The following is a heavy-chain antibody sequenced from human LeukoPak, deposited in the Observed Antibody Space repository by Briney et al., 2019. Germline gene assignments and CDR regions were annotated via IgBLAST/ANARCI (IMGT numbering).Heavy chain of an antibody. Sequence: SGTLSLTCAVSGGSISSSNWWSWVRQPPGKGLEWIGEIYHSGSTNYNPSLKSRVTISADTSKNQFSLKMNSVTAADTAVYYCARARETVAIDYWGQGTLVTVSS. CDR3: ARARETVAIDY. CDR2: IYHSGST. D-gene: IGHD5-12*01. V-gene: IGHV4-4*02. CDR1: GGSISSSNW. J-gene: IGHJ4*02.